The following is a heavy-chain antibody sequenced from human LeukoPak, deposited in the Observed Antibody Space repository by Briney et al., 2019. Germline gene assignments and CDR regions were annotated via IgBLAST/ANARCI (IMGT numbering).Heavy chain of an antibody. J-gene: IGHJ3*02. D-gene: IGHD4-17*01. V-gene: IGHV3-23*01. CDR3: AKDLNGDYIGTFDI. Sequence: GGSLRLSCATSQFKFNNYGMTWVRQAPGKGLEWVSSITGSGGRTQYADSVQGRFTISRDNSKNTLYLQMNSLRAEDTAVYYCAKDLNGDYIGTFDIWGQGTMVTVSS. CDR2: ITGSGGRT. CDR1: QFKFNNYG.